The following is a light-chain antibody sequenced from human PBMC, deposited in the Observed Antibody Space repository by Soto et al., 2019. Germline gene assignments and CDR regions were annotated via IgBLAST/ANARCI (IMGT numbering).Light chain of an antibody. CDR2: DAS. V-gene: IGKV1-5*01. CDR1: HIISNW. J-gene: IGKJ1*01. Sequence: DIQMTQSPSTLSASVGDRVTITCRASHIISNWLAWYQQKPGEAPKLLIFDASSLESGVPSRFSGSGSGTEFTLTIGGLQPEDLATYYCQQSHRTPRTFGQGTKVEIQ. CDR3: QQSHRTPRT.